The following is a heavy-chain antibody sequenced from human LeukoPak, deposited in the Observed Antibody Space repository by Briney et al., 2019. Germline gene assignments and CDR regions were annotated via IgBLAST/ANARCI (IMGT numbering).Heavy chain of an antibody. Sequence: SETLSLTCAVSGGSISGDSWWSWVRQSPGKGLEWIGEIHHSGDTDYNSSLKSRVTISLDKSKTQFSLTLNSVTAADMAVYYCARVAWIPIGGVIVTAFDYWGQGTLVTVSS. V-gene: IGHV4-4*02. J-gene: IGHJ4*02. CDR2: IHHSGDT. CDR3: ARVAWIPIGGVIVTAFDY. D-gene: IGHD3-16*02. CDR1: GGSISGDSW.